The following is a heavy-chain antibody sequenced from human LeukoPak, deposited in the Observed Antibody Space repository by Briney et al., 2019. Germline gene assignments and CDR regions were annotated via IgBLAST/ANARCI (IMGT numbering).Heavy chain of an antibody. Sequence: SETLSLTCTVSGGSISSYYWSWIRQPPGKGLEGIGYIYYSGSTNYNPSLKSRVTISVDTSKNQFSLTLSSVTAADTAVYYCARDMGIAAAGASDYYYYGMDVWGQGTTVTVSS. V-gene: IGHV4-59*01. CDR1: GGSISSYY. D-gene: IGHD6-13*01. CDR2: IYYSGST. CDR3: ARDMGIAAAGASDYYYYGMDV. J-gene: IGHJ6*02.